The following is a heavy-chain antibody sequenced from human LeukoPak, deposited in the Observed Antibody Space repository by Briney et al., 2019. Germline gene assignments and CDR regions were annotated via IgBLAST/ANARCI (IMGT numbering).Heavy chain of an antibody. J-gene: IGHJ2*01. D-gene: IGHD3-10*01. CDR3: AREGVVPNKAGWYFDL. V-gene: IGHV4-39*02. CDR2: FYYTGTI. Sequence: SETLSLTCIVSGGSMSSTDHFWGWIRQPPGTGPEWIGSFYYTGTIFYSPSLESRGTISIDTSKNQFSLKIRSVTAADTAVYYCAREGVVPNKAGWYFDLWGRGALVTVSS. CDR1: GGSMSSTDHF.